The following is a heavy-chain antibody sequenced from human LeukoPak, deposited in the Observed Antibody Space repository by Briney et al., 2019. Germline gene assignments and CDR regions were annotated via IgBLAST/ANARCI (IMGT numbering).Heavy chain of an antibody. V-gene: IGHV4-59*08. D-gene: IGHD6-19*01. Sequence: SETLSLTCTVSGGSISSYYWSWIRQPPGKGLEWIGYIYYSGSTNYNPSLKSRVTISVDTSKNQFSLKLSSVTAADTAVYYCARHLGSPSSGWYTWSGMGVWGQGTTVTVSS. J-gene: IGHJ6*02. CDR2: IYYSGST. CDR1: GGSISSYY. CDR3: ARHLGSPSSGWYTWSGMGV.